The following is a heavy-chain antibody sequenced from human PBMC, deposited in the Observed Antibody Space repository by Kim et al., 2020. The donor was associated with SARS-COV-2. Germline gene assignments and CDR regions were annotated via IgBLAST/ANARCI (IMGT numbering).Heavy chain of an antibody. Sequence: DSVKGRLTISRDNSKNTLYLKVNNLRAEDTAVYYCAKVLGLKVVAGAWFDPWGQGTLVTVSS. CDR3: AKVLGLKVVAGAWFDP. V-gene: IGHV3-23*01. J-gene: IGHJ5*02. D-gene: IGHD2-15*01.